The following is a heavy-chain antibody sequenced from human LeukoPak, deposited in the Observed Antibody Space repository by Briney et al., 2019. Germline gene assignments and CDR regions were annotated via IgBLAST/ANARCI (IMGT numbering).Heavy chain of an antibody. Sequence: GGSLRLSCAASGFTFSRYEMSWVRQAPGKGLEWISYISGSEKTIVYAESVKGRFTISRDSARNSLFLQMNSLRVEDRAVYYCAGGHPGAFDIWGQGTMVTVSS. CDR2: ISGSEKTI. J-gene: IGHJ3*02. CDR1: GFTFSRYE. V-gene: IGHV3-48*03. CDR3: AGGHPGAFDI.